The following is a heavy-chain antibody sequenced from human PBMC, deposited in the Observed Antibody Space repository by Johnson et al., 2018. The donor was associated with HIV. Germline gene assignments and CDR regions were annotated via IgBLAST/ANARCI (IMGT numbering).Heavy chain of an antibody. CDR1: GFTFSDYY. V-gene: IGHV3-11*01. J-gene: IGHJ3*02. CDR2: ISSRSGITI. CDR3: ANHRADYYDSSGYPDAFDI. D-gene: IGHD3-22*01. Sequence: QVQLVESGGGLVKPGGSLRLSCATSGFTFSDYYMTWIRQAPGKGLEWVSYISSRSGITISYAASVRGRFTIPRDNSKNTLYLQMNSLRAEDTAVYYCANHRADYYDSSGYPDAFDIWGQGTMVTVSS.